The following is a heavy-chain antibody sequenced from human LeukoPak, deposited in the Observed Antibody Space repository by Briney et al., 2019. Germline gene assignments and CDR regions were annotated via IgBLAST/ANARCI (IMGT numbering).Heavy chain of an antibody. D-gene: IGHD5-18*01. CDR3: AKDSGYSYGYYYYYYGMDV. Sequence: PGGSLRLSCAASGFAFDDYAMHWVRQAPGKGLEWVSLISGDGGSTYYADSVKGRFTISRDNSKNSLYLQMNSLRTEDTALYYCAKDSGYSYGYYYYYYGMDVWGQGTTVTVSS. V-gene: IGHV3-43*02. CDR1: GFAFDDYA. CDR2: ISGDGGST. J-gene: IGHJ6*02.